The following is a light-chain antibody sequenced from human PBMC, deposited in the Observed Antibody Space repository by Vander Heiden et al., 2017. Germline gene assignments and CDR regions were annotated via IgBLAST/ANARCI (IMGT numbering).Light chain of an antibody. CDR3: LQDYEYPRT. V-gene: IGKV1-6*02. J-gene: IGKJ1*01. CDR1: QGIRSD. Sequence: AIQMTQSPSSLSASVGDRVTVTCRASQGIRSDLGWYQQRPGKAPKLLIYSASNLQSGVPSRFSGSGSGRVFTLTISSLQPEDVATYYCLQDYEYPRTFGQGTKVEIK. CDR2: SAS.